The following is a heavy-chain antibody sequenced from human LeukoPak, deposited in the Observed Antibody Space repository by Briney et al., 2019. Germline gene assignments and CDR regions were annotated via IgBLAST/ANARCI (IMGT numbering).Heavy chain of an antibody. CDR3: ARGPDSSSWYYYYYYMDV. D-gene: IGHD6-13*01. Sequence: SETLSLTCTVSGGSISSHYWSWIRQPPGKGLEWIGYIYYSGSTNYNPSLKSRVTISVDTSNNQFSLKLSSVSAADTAVYYCARGPDSSSWYYYYYYMDVWGKGTTVTVSS. CDR2: IYYSGST. J-gene: IGHJ6*03. V-gene: IGHV4-59*11. CDR1: GGSISSHY.